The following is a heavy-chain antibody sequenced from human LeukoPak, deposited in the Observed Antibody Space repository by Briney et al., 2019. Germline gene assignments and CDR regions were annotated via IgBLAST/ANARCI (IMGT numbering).Heavy chain of an antibody. CDR2: IYHSGST. CDR3: ARSRPDYGGNSGDFDY. Sequence: SETLSLTCAVPGYSISSGYYWGWIRQPPGKGLEWIGSIYHSGSTYYNPSLKSRVTISGDTSKNQFSLKLSSVPAADTAVYYCARSRPDYGGNSGDFDYWGQGTLVTVSS. J-gene: IGHJ4*02. D-gene: IGHD4-23*01. CDR1: GYSISSGYY. V-gene: IGHV4-38-2*01.